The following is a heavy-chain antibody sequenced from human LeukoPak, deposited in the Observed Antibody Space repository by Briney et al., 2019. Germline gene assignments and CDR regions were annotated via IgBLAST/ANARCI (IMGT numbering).Heavy chain of an antibody. CDR2: ISYDGSNK. CDR3: ARALVATIVFDY. V-gene: IGHV3-30*04. CDR1: GFIFSSYA. Sequence: GGSLTLSCAASGFIFSSYAMHWVRQAPGKGLEGGAVISYDGSNKYYADSVKGRFTISRDNSKNTLYLQMNSLRAEDTAVYYCARALVATIVFDYWGQGTLVTVSS. J-gene: IGHJ4*02. D-gene: IGHD5-12*01.